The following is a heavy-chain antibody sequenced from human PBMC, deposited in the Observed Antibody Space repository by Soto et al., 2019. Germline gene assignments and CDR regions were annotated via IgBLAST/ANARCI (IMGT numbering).Heavy chain of an antibody. J-gene: IGHJ4*02. Sequence: GSLRLSCAASGFTFSSYAMSWVRQAPGKGLEWVSVISGSGSNTFYADSVKGRFTISRDNAKNSLYLQMNSLRDEDTAVYYCARDAYDYDDTSGYYRHWGQGT. V-gene: IGHV3-23*01. CDR2: ISGSGSNT. CDR3: ARDAYDYDDTSGYYRH. CDR1: GFTFSSYA. D-gene: IGHD3-22*01.